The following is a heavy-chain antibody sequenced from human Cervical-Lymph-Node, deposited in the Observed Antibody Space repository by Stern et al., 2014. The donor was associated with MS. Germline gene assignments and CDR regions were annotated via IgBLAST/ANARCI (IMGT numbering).Heavy chain of an antibody. CDR1: GFTFSKYW. J-gene: IGHJ4*02. V-gene: IGHV3-74*01. Sequence: EVQLVESGGGLVQPGGSLRLSCAASGFTFSKYWMHWVRQAPGKGLVWVSRITSDGTITSYADSVKGRFTISRDNAKNTPYLQMNSLRAEDTAVYYCARDGDLASGKMYYFDYWGQGNLVTVSS. D-gene: IGHD3-3*01. CDR2: ITSDGTIT. CDR3: ARDGDLASGKMYYFDY.